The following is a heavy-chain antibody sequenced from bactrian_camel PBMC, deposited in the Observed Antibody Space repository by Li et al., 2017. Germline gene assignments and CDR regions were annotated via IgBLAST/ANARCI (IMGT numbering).Heavy chain of an antibody. CDR1: GFTLDDHD. CDR2: ISSDGST. CDR3: AADTFYFRPKRIYDY. J-gene: IGHJ4*01. D-gene: IGHD3*01. Sequence: VQLVESGGASVQAGGSLRLSCTASGFTLDDHDMGWYRQAAGTECESVSTISSDGSTYYADSVKGRFTISQDNAKNRLYLQMNSLKPEDTAMYYCAADTFYFRPKRIYDYWGQGTQVTVS. V-gene: IGHV3S55*01.